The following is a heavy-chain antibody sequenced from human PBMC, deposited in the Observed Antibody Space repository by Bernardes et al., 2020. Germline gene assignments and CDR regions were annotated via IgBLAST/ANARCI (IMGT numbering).Heavy chain of an antibody. J-gene: IGHJ2*01. V-gene: IGHV3-7*04. Sequence: GGSLRLSCEASGFTFNTYWMAWVRQAPGRGLEWVANIKQDGGEKHYVDSVKGRFTITRDNDKKSLYLQMNSLRAEDTAVYYCARDFSYSSSSVGYFDVWGRGTLVTVSS. D-gene: IGHD6-13*01. CDR2: IKQDGGEK. CDR1: GFTFNTYW. CDR3: ARDFSYSSSSVGYFDV.